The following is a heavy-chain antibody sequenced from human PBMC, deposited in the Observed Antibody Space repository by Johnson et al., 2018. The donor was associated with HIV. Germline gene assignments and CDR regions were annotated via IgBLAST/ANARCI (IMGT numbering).Heavy chain of an antibody. V-gene: IGHV3-66*01. CDR1: GFTVSSNY. Sequence: VQLVESGGGLVQPGGSLRLSCAASGFTVSSNYMSWVRQAPGKGLEWVSVIYSGGSTYYADSVKGRFTISRDNNKDTLYLQMNSLRAEDTAVYYCATAARLFDAFDIWGQGTMVTVSS. D-gene: IGHD6-6*01. CDR3: ATAARLFDAFDI. CDR2: IYSGGST. J-gene: IGHJ3*02.